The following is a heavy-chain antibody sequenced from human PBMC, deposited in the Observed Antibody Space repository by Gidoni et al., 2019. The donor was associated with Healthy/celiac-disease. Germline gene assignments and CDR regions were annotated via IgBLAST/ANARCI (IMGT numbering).Heavy chain of an antibody. CDR3: ARSMFDWAPFDY. J-gene: IGHJ4*02. D-gene: IGHD3-10*02. V-gene: IGHV3-33*01. CDR1: GFPFSSYG. Sequence: QAQLVESGGGVVQPGRSLRLSWTASGFPFSSYGMHWVRQAPGKGLGWVAVIWYDGSNKYYADSVKGRFTISRDNSKNTLYLQMNSLRAEDTAVYYCARSMFDWAPFDYWGQGTLVTVSS. CDR2: IWYDGSNK.